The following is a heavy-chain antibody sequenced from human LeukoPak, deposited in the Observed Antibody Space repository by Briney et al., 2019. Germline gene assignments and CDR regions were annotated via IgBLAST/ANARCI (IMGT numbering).Heavy chain of an antibody. D-gene: IGHD2-15*01. CDR3: VKDGRRSPPC. V-gene: IGHV4-31*03. J-gene: IGHJ4*02. CDR2: IYYSGST. CDR1: GGSINSGSYY. Sequence: SETLSLTCTVSGGSINSGSYYWTWIRQHPGKGLEWIGYIYYSGSTYYNPSLESRLTISVDTSKNHFSLKLSSVTAADTAVYYCVKDGRRSPPCWGQGTLVTASS.